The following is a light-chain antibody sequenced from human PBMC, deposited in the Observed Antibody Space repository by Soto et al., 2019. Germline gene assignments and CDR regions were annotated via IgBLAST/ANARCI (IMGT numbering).Light chain of an antibody. CDR1: SSDVGGYNF. CDR3: TSYTTGFTYA. V-gene: IGLV2-14*03. CDR2: DVS. Sequence: QSALTQPASVSGSPGQSITISCTGTSSDVGGYNFVSWYQHHPGKAPKLIIYDVSNRPSGVSNRFSGSKSGNTASLTISGLQAEDDADYYCTSYTTGFTYAFGTGTKVTV. J-gene: IGLJ1*01.